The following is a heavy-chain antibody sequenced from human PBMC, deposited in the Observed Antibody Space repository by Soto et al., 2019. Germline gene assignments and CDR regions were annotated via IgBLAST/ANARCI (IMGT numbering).Heavy chain of an antibody. CDR2: IKQDGSEK. CDR3: ARESPVYSSSWYWARWFDP. D-gene: IGHD6-13*01. CDR1: GFTFSSYW. Sequence: GGSLRLSCAASGFTFSSYWMSWARQAPGKGLEWVANIKQDGSEKYYVDSVKGRFTISRDNAKNSLYLQMNSLRAEDTAVYYCARESPVYSSSWYWARWFDPWGQGTLVTVSS. V-gene: IGHV3-7*01. J-gene: IGHJ5*02.